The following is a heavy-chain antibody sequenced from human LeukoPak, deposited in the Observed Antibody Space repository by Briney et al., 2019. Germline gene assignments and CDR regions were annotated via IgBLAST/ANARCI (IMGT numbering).Heavy chain of an antibody. CDR1: GYSFTDYY. Sequence: ASVKVSCKTSGYSFTDYYMHWVRQAPGQGLEWMGWINPNSGGTSSAQNFQGRVTMTRDTSISTVYMELSRLRSDDTAFYYCARDRFASTVTTAGGYWGQGTLVTVSS. CDR2: INPNSGGT. D-gene: IGHD4-17*01. V-gene: IGHV1-2*02. CDR3: ARDRFASTVTTAGGY. J-gene: IGHJ4*02.